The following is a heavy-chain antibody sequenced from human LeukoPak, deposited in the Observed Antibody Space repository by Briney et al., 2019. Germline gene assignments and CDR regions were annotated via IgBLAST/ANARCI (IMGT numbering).Heavy chain of an antibody. V-gene: IGHV4-59*12. D-gene: IGHD6-19*01. CDR3: ARAGKSGYSSGWYLHYYYMDV. Sequence: SETLSLTCTVSGGSIRSYYWSWIRQPPGKGLEWIAYIYYSGSTNYNPSLKSRVTMSVDTSKNQFSLKLSSVTAADTAVYYCARAGKSGYSSGWYLHYYYMDVWGKGTTVTISS. CDR1: GGSIRSYY. CDR2: IYYSGST. J-gene: IGHJ6*03.